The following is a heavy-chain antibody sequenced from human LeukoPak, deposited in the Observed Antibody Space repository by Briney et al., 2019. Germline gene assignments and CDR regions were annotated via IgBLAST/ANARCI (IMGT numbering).Heavy chain of an antibody. J-gene: IGHJ6*02. CDR2: INPSGGST. Sequence: GGSLRLSCAASRFTFSSATMTWVRQDSGKGLEWVSGINPSGGSTWYADSVKGRFTISRDNSKNTLYLQMNSLRAEDTALYYCAEGYGMDVWGQGTTVTVSS. V-gene: IGHV3-23*01. CDR3: AEGYGMDV. CDR1: RFTFSSAT.